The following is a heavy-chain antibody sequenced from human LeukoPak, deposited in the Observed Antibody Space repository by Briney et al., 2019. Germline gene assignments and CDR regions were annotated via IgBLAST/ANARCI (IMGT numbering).Heavy chain of an antibody. CDR2: IRWNSGSI. CDR1: GFSFDVYA. Sequence: GGSLRLSCAASGFSFDVYAIHWVRHAPGKGLGWVSGIRWNSGSIGYADSVKGRFTISRDNAKNSLYLQMNSLRAEDMALYYCAKGGSSGWYGSWYMDVWGKGTTVTVSS. V-gene: IGHV3-9*03. CDR3: AKGGSSGWYGSWYMDV. D-gene: IGHD6-19*01. J-gene: IGHJ6*03.